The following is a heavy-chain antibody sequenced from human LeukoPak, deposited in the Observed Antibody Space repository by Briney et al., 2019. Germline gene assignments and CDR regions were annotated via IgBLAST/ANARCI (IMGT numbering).Heavy chain of an antibody. V-gene: IGHV3-9*01. J-gene: IGHJ4*02. Sequence: GGSLRLSCAGSGFTFDQFAMHWVRQAPGKGLEWVSGITWNGGTIDYADSVKGRFTISRDNAKNSLYLQMNSLRAEDTALYYCATRYASGPIADYWGQGTLVTVSS. D-gene: IGHD3-10*01. CDR2: ITWNGGTI. CDR3: ATRYASGPIADY. CDR1: GFTFDQFA.